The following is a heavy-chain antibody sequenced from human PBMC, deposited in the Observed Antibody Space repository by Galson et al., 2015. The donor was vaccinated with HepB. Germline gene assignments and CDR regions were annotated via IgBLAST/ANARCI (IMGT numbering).Heavy chain of an antibody. D-gene: IGHD6-13*01. CDR2: TYYRSKWYN. J-gene: IGHJ4*02. Sequence: AISGDSVSSNSAAWNWIRQSPSRGLEWLGRTYYRSKWYNDYAVSVKSRITINPDTSKNQFSLQLSSVTPEDTAVYYCARTAPYSSSAYYFDYWGQGTLVTVSS. CDR3: ARTAPYSSSAYYFDY. V-gene: IGHV6-1*01. CDR1: GDSVSSNSAA.